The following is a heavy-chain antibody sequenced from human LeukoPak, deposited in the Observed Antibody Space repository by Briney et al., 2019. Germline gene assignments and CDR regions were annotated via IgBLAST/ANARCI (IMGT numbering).Heavy chain of an antibody. CDR3: AREYSSSSTGYYYYYMDV. D-gene: IGHD6-6*01. J-gene: IGHJ6*03. CDR2: ISAYNGNT. CDR1: GYTFTSYG. Sequence: GASVKVSCKASGYTFTSYGISWVRQAPGQGLEWMGWISAYNGNTNYAQKLQGRVTMTTDTSTSTAYMELRSLRSDDTAVYYCAREYSSSSTGYYYYYMDVWGKGTTVTVSS. V-gene: IGHV1-18*01.